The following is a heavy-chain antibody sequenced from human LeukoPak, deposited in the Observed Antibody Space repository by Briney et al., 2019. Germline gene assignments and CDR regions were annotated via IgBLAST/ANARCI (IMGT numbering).Heavy chain of an antibody. CDR1: GFTFSHYA. J-gene: IGHJ4*02. Sequence: GRSLRLSCAASGFTFSHYAIHWVRQAPGKGLEWVAVISYDGSNKYYAASVKGRFTVSRDNSRNTLYLRMNSLGAEDTAVYYCARDLSPLGYSGFDYWGQGALVTVSS. D-gene: IGHD5-12*01. V-gene: IGHV3-30*04. CDR3: ARDLSPLGYSGFDY. CDR2: ISYDGSNK.